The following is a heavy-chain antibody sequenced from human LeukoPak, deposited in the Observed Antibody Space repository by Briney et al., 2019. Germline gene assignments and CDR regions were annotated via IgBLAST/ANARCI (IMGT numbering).Heavy chain of an antibody. CDR3: AKGRGYCSGGSCYTNY. Sequence: PGGSLRLSCAASGFTVSSYGMHWVRQAPGKGLEWVAFIRYDGSNKYYADSVKGRFTISRDNSKNTLYLQMNSLRAEDTAVYYCAKGRGYCSGGSCYTNYWGQGTLVTVSS. D-gene: IGHD2-15*01. J-gene: IGHJ4*02. CDR2: IRYDGSNK. CDR1: GFTVSSYG. V-gene: IGHV3-30*02.